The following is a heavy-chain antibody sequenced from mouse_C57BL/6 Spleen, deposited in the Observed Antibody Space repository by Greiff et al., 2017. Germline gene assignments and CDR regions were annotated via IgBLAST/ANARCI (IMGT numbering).Heavy chain of an antibody. J-gene: IGHJ1*03. CDR3: AIQTPALRYFDV. V-gene: IGHV1-62-2*01. Sequence: QVQLKESGAELAKPGASVKMSCKASGYTFTEYTINWVKQRSGLGLEWIGWFYPGSGRIKYNENFKDKATFSADKSSSTVYMELSRLTSEDSAVYFCAIQTPALRYFDVWGTGTTGTVSS. CDR1: GYTFTEYT. CDR2: FYPGSGRI.